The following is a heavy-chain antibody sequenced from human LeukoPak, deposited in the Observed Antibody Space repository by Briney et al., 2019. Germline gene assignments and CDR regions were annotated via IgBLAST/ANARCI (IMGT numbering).Heavy chain of an antibody. CDR2: INGGSGNT. CDR1: GYTFTDYT. J-gene: IGHJ4*02. CDR3: ANPRYDSSGYYYVD. D-gene: IGHD3-22*01. Sequence: ASVKVSCKASGYTFTDYTMHWLRQAPGQRLDWMGWINGGSGNTKYSPEFQGRVTVTRDTSASTAYMELSSLRSEDTAVYYCANPRYDSSGYYYVDWGQGTLVTVSS. V-gene: IGHV1-3*01.